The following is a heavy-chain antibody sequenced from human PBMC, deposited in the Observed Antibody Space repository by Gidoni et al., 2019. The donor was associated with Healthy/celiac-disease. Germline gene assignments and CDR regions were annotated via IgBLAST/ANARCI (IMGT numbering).Heavy chain of an antibody. V-gene: IGHV1-69*04. J-gene: IGHJ6*02. CDR3: ASGAGYSQEDV. Sequence: QVQLVQSGAEVKKPGSSVKVSCKASGCTFSSYAIRWVRQAPGQGLEWMGRIIPILGIANYAQKFQGRVTITADKSTSTAYMELSSLRSEDTAVYYCASGAGYSQEDVWGQGTTVTVSS. D-gene: IGHD5-18*01. CDR1: GCTFSSYA. CDR2: IIPILGIA.